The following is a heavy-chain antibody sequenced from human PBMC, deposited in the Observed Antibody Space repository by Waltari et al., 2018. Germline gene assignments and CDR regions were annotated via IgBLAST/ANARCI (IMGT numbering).Heavy chain of an antibody. D-gene: IGHD2-2*01. CDR2: INHSGST. CDR1: GGSFSGYY. CDR3: ARAPTLYCSSTSCYRPGGWFDP. J-gene: IGHJ5*02. V-gene: IGHV4-34*01. Sequence: QVQLQQWGAGLLKPSETLSLTCAVYGGSFSGYYWSWIRQPPGKGLEWMGEINHSGSTNYNPSLKSRVTISVDTSKNQFSLKLSSVTAAVTSVYDWARAPTLYCSSTSCYRPGGWFDPWGQGTLVTVSS.